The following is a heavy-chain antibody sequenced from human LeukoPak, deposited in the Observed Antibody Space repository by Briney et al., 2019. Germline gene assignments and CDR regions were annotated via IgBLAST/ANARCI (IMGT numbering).Heavy chain of an antibody. CDR1: GGSVSSGSYY. Sequence: SETLSLTCTVSGGSVSSGSYYWSWIRQPPGKGLEWIGYNYYSGSTNYNPSLKSRVTISVDTSKNQFSLKLSSVTAADTAVYYCARESKYDSSGYFRGYYGMDVWGQGTTVTVSS. D-gene: IGHD3-22*01. CDR3: ARESKYDSSGYFRGYYGMDV. CDR2: NYYSGST. V-gene: IGHV4-61*01. J-gene: IGHJ6*02.